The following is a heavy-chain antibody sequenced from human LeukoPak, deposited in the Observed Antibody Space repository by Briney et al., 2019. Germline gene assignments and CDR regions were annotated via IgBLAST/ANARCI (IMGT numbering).Heavy chain of an antibody. Sequence: GASVKVSCKASGGTFSSYAISWVRQAPGQGLEWMGGIIPIFGTANYAQKFQGRVTITADESTSTAYMELSSLRSEDTAVYYCARVYSGVFRITPEYYMDVWGEGTTVTISS. CDR1: GGTFSSYA. CDR2: IIPIFGTA. CDR3: ARVYSGVFRITPEYYMDV. V-gene: IGHV1-69*13. J-gene: IGHJ6*03. D-gene: IGHD3-10*01.